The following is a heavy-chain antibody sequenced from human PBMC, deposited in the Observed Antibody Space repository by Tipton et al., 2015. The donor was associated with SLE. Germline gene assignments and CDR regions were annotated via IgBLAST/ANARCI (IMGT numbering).Heavy chain of an antibody. CDR3: AKDYNHDNADYN. Sequence: TLSLTCAVYGGSFSGYYWTWIRQPPGKGLEWIGEIHHSGSTNSNPSLKSRVTISVDKSKNQFSLKLSSVTVADTAVYYCAKDYNHDNADYNWGQGTLVIVSS. V-gene: IGHV4-34*01. CDR1: GGSFSGYY. J-gene: IGHJ4*02. CDR2: IHHSGST. D-gene: IGHD4-17*01.